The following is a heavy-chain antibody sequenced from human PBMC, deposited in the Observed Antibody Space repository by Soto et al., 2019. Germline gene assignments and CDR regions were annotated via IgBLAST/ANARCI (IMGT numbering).Heavy chain of an antibody. CDR1: GFTFSSYA. V-gene: IGHV3-23*01. Sequence: GSLRLSCAASGFTFSSYAMSWVRQAPGKGLEWVSAISGSGGSTYYADSVKGRFTISRDNSKNTLYLQMNSLRAEDTAVCYCAKPLFWSGYYTTSHYYGMDVWGQGTTVTVSS. CDR2: ISGSGGST. J-gene: IGHJ6*02. CDR3: AKPLFWSGYYTTSHYYGMDV. D-gene: IGHD3-3*01.